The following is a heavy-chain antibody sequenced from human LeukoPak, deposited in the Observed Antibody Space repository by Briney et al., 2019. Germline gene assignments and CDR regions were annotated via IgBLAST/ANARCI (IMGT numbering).Heavy chain of an antibody. Sequence: GGSLRLPCAASGFTFSSYEMNWVRQAPGKGLEWVSYISSSGSTIYYADSVKGRFTTSRDNAKNSLYLQMNSLRAEDTAVYYCARLQGSGSYYQTTDYWGQGTLVTVSS. CDR2: ISSSGSTI. V-gene: IGHV3-48*03. CDR3: ARLQGSGSYYQTTDY. CDR1: GFTFSSYE. J-gene: IGHJ4*02. D-gene: IGHD3-10*02.